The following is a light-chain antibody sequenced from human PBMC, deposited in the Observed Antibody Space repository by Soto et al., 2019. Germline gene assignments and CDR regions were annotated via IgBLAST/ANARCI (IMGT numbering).Light chain of an antibody. Sequence: DIQMTQSPSSLSASVGDRVTITCRASQSISSTLNWYQQKPGEAPKLLIYATSTLHSGVPSRFSGSASGTDFTLTISSLQPEDFATYYCQQYNNWPQTFGQGTKLEIK. CDR1: QSISST. CDR2: ATS. V-gene: IGKV1-39*01. J-gene: IGKJ2*01. CDR3: QQYNNWPQT.